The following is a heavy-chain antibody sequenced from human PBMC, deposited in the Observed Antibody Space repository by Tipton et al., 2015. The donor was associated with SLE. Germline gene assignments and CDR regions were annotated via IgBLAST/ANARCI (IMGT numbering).Heavy chain of an antibody. Sequence: TLSLTCAVYGGSFSGYYWSWIRQPPGKGLEWIGEINHSGSTNYNPSLKSRVTISVDTSKNQFSLKLRSVTAADTAVYYCASGILTGNAAFDVWGQGTMVTVS. J-gene: IGHJ3*01. CDR3: ASGILTGNAAFDV. V-gene: IGHV4-34*01. CDR1: GGSFSGYY. CDR2: INHSGST. D-gene: IGHD3-9*01.